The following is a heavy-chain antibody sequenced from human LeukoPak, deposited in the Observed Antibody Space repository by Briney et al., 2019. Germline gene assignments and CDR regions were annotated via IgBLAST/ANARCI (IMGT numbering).Heavy chain of an antibody. CDR3: ARSGLGVCTGGRCFGSFYYYGRDV. CDR1: GYSFSDYW. J-gene: IGHJ6*02. D-gene: IGHD2-8*02. V-gene: IGHV5-51*01. CDR2: IFPGDSDI. Sequence: GESLKISCQGSGYSFSDYWIGWVRQMPGKGLELLGIIFPGDSDIRYSPSFQGQVTISVDRSISTAYLQWSSLKASDSAKYYRARSGLGVCTGGRCFGSFYYYGRDVWGLGTTVPFSS.